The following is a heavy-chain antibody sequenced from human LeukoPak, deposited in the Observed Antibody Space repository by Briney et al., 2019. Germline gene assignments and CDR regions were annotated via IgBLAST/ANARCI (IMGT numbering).Heavy chain of an antibody. D-gene: IGHD2-8*01. CDR2: IYHSGST. V-gene: IGHV4-30-2*01. CDR1: GGSISSGGYS. CDR3: AGGSGPTHRSLIFDY. J-gene: IGHJ4*02. Sequence: SETLSLTCAVSGGSISSGGYSWSWIRQPPGKGLEWIGYIYHSGSTYYNPSLKSRVTISVDRSKNQFSLKLSSVTAADTAVYYCAGGSGPTHRSLIFDYWGQGTLVTVSS.